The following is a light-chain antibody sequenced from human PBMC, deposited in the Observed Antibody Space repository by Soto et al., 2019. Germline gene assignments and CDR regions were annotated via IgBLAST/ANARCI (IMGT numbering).Light chain of an antibody. CDR1: SSNIESNY. J-gene: IGLJ1*01. CDR3: AAWDDSLSGHNDV. Sequence: QSVLTQPRSASGTPGQRVTISSSGSSSNIESNYVYWYQQLPGTAPKLLIYRNNQRPSGVPDRFSGSKCCTSASLAISGLRSEDEADYYCAAWDDSLSGHNDVFGTGTKLTVL. CDR2: RNN. V-gene: IGLV1-47*01.